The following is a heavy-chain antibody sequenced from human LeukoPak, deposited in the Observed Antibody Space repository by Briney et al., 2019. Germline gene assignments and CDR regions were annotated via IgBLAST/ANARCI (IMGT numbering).Heavy chain of an antibody. CDR3: AKEGYSRGYYSYYYMDV. Sequence: GGALRLSCAASGFTFNIYGMSWVRQAPGKGLEWVAVISYDGSNKYYADSVKGRFTISRDNSKNTLYVQMNSLRAEDTAVYYCAKEGYSRGYYSYYYMDVWGKGTTVTVSS. CDR2: ISYDGSNK. CDR1: GFTFNIYG. D-gene: IGHD6-13*01. J-gene: IGHJ6*03. V-gene: IGHV3-30*18.